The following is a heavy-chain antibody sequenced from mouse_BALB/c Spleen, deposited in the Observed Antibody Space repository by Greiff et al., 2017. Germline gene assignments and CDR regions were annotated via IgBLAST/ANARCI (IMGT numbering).Heavy chain of an antibody. CDR2: IWGDGST. CDR3: ARDGYYGFYAMDY. V-gene: IGHV2-6-7*01. D-gene: IGHD1-1*01. Sequence: VHLVESGPGLVAPSQSLSITCTVSGFSLTGYGVNWVRQPPGKGLEWLGMIWGDGSTDYNSALKSRLSISKDNSKSQVFLKMNSLQTDDTARYYCARDGYYGFYAMDYWGQGTSVTGSS. J-gene: IGHJ4*01. CDR1: GFSLTGYG.